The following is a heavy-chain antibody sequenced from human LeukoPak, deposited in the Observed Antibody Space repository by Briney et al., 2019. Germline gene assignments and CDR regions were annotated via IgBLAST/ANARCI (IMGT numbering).Heavy chain of an antibody. CDR2: IKQDGSDK. J-gene: IGHJ4*02. V-gene: IGHV3-7*03. CDR3: AKDISREEQQLVTPFDY. D-gene: IGHD6-13*01. Sequence: PGGSLRLSCAASGFTFTKYWMTWVRQAPGKGLEWLGNIKQDGSDKNYMDSVKGRFTISRDNTKNSVYLQMNSLRAEDTALYYCAKDISREEQQLVTPFDYWGQGTLVTVSS. CDR1: GFTFTKYW.